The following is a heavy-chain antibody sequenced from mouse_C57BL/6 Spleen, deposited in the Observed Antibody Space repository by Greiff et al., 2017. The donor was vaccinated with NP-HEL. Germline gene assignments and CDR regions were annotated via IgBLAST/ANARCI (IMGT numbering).Heavy chain of an antibody. Sequence: VQLQQSGAELVMPGASVKLSCKASGYTFTSYWMHWVKQRPGQGLEWIGEIDPSDSYTNYNQKFKGKSTLTVDKSSSTAYMQLGSLTSEDSAVYYCARDYYGSSLAWFAYWGQGTLVTVSA. D-gene: IGHD1-1*01. CDR1: GYTFTSYW. CDR3: ARDYYGSSLAWFAY. V-gene: IGHV1-69*01. J-gene: IGHJ3*01. CDR2: IDPSDSYT.